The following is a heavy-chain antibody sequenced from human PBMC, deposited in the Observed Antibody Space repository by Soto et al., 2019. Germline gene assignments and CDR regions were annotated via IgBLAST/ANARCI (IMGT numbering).Heavy chain of an antibody. Sequence: QVQLVESGGGVVQPGRSLRLSCAASGFTFSSYAMHWVRQAPGKGLEWVAVISYDGSNKYYADSVKGRFTISRDNSKKTLYLQMNSLRAEDRAVYYCARDWEVWCGAFDYWGQGTLVTVSS. V-gene: IGHV3-30-3*01. J-gene: IGHJ4*02. CDR2: ISYDGSNK. CDR1: GFTFSSYA. CDR3: ARDWEVWCGAFDY. D-gene: IGHD3-10*01.